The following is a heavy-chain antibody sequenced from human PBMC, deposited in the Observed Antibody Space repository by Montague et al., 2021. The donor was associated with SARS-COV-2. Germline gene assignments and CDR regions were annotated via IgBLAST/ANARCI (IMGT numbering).Heavy chain of an antibody. J-gene: IGHJ5*02. CDR1: GGSIGSHY. D-gene: IGHD6-25*01. CDR2: IYYTGIT. CDR3: ARGSGSASAIWFDP. Sequence: SETLSLTRTVSGGSIGSHYWSWIRLPPGKGLEWVGHIYYTGITKYKSSLKSRVTISVDMSKNQLSLKLDSVTAADTAVYYCARGSGSASAIWFDPWGQGTLVTVSS. V-gene: IGHV4-59*11.